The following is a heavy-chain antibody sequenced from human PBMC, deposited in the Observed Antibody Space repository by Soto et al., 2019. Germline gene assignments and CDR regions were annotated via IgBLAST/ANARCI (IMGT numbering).Heavy chain of an antibody. CDR1: GFSLSTSRLG. J-gene: IGHJ3*02. CDR3: AHIMITGGGVSALDAFDI. D-gene: IGHD3-16*01. V-gene: IGHV2-5*02. Sequence: SVPTLVNPTQTLTLTCSFSGFSLSTSRLGVAWIRQPPGKALEWLAIIYWDDDRRYSPSLKTRLAITKDTSKNQVVLTMTNLDPGDTATYYCAHIMITGGGVSALDAFDIWGQGAMVTVSS. CDR2: IYWDDDR.